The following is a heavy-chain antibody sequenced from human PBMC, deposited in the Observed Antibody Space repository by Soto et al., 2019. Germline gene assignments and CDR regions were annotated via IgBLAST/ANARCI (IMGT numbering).Heavy chain of an antibody. CDR3: AKDLVGATSFLGPDY. CDR2: ISWNSGSI. V-gene: IGHV3-9*01. J-gene: IGHJ4*02. D-gene: IGHD1-26*01. CDR1: GFTFDDYA. Sequence: GGSLRLSCAASGFTFDDYAMHWVRQAPGKGLEWVSGISWNSGSIGYADSVKGRFTISRDNAKNSLYLQMNSLRAEDTALYYCAKDLVGATSFLGPDYWGQGTLVTVSS.